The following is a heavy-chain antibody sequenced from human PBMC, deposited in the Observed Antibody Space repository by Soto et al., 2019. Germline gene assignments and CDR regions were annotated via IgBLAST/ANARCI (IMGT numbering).Heavy chain of an antibody. V-gene: IGHV1-69*13. CDR1: GGTFSSYA. CDR2: IIPIFGTA. CDR3: ARGRFYGSGSYYSSPYYYGMDV. Sequence: VNVSCKXSGGTFSSYAISWVRQAPGQGLEWMGGIIPIFGTANYAQKFQGRVTITADKSTSTAYMELSSLRSEDTAVYYCARGRFYGSGSYYSSPYYYGMDVWGQGTTVTVSS. D-gene: IGHD3-10*01. J-gene: IGHJ6*02.